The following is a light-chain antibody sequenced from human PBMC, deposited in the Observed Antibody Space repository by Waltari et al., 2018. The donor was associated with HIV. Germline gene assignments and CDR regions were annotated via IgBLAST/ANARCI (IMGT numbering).Light chain of an antibody. CDR3: SSYTSTSIWV. Sequence: QSALTQPASVSGSPGQSITISCTGASSDVGRYNYVSWYQQYPGKAPKLIIYDVTYRPPGVSNRFSASKSGNTASLTISGLQAEDEADYYCSSYTSTSIWVFGGGTKLTVL. CDR1: SSDVGRYNY. J-gene: IGLJ3*02. CDR2: DVT. V-gene: IGLV2-14*03.